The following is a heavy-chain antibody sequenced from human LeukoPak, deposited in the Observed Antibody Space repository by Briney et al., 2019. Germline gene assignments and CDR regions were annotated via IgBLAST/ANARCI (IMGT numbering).Heavy chain of an antibody. J-gene: IGHJ4*02. Sequence: GGSLRLFCAASGFTFSSYSMSWVRQAPGKGLEWVSAISGSGGSTYYADSVKGRFTISRDNSKNTLYLQMSSLRAEDTAVYYCAKKKRELLGFDYWGQGTLVTVSS. CDR3: AKKKRELLGFDY. V-gene: IGHV3-23*01. CDR1: GFTFSSYS. D-gene: IGHD1-7*01. CDR2: ISGSGGST.